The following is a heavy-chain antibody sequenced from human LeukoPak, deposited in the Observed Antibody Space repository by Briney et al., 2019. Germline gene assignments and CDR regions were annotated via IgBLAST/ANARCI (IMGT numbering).Heavy chain of an antibody. J-gene: IGHJ6*03. D-gene: IGHD3-16*01. CDR3: ARDGNLGLHYYMDV. Sequence: SETLSLTCTVSGGSISSYYWGWIRQPPGKGLEWIGSIYYSGSTYYNPSLKSRVTISVDTSKNQFSLKLSSMTAADTAVYYCARDGNLGLHYYMDVWGKGTTVTVSS. V-gene: IGHV4-39*07. CDR1: GGSISSYY. CDR2: IYYSGST.